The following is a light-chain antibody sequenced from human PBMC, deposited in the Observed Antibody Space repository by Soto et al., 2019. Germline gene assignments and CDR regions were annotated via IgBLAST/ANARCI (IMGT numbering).Light chain of an antibody. J-gene: IGKJ3*01. V-gene: IGKV3-15*01. CDR2: GAS. CDR3: QQYNNWPPIT. Sequence: EIVMTQSPATLSVSPGERATLSCRASQSVRSNLAWYQQKPGQAPRLVIYGASTRATGIPARFSGSGSGTEFTLTISSLQSEDSAVYYCQQYNNWPPITFGPGTIVDIK. CDR1: QSVRSN.